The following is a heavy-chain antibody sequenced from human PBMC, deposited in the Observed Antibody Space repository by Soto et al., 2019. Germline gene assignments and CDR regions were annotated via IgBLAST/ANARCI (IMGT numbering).Heavy chain of an antibody. CDR2: IKSKTDGGTA. CDR1: GXNLSHPC. Sequence: GSLRLSCVASGXNLSHPCMTWVRQAAGKGLEWVGRIKSKTDGGTADYAAPLKGRATISRDDSKNTLYLQMKSLKNQDTAVYYCTTGIYYDILTGYHNVDYWGQGALGTVS. J-gene: IGHJ4*02. V-gene: IGHV3-15*01. D-gene: IGHD3-9*01. CDR3: TTGIYYDILTGYHNVDY.